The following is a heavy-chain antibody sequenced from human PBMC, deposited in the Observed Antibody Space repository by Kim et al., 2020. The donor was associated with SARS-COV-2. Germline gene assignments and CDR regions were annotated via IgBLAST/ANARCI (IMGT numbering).Heavy chain of an antibody. V-gene: IGHV1-18*01. D-gene: IGHD1-26*01. CDR2: ISAYNGNT. CDR3: ARSTIIVGATAFDY. J-gene: IGHJ4*02. Sequence: ASVKVSCKASGYTFTSYGISWVRQAPGQGLEWMGWISAYNGNTNYAQKLQGRVTMTTDTSTSTAYMELRSLRSDDTAVYYCARSTIIVGATAFDYWGQGTLVTVSS. CDR1: GYTFTSYG.